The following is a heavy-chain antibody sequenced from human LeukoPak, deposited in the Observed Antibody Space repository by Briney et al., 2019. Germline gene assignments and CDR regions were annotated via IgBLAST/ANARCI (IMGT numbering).Heavy chain of an antibody. CDR3: AKLDVLLWFGESEDAFDI. CDR1: GASISSGSNY. CDR2: IYSSGST. D-gene: IGHD3-10*01. Sequence: SETLSLTCSVSGASISSGSNYWGWIRQPPGKTLEWIGSIYSSGSTYYNPSLKSRVIIIIDTPKNHFSLTLSSVTAADTAVYYCAKLDVLLWFGESEDAFDIWGQGTMVTVSS. J-gene: IGHJ3*02. V-gene: IGHV4-39*07.